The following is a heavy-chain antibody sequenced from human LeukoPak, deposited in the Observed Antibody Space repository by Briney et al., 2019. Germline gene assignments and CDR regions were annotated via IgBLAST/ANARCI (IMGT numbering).Heavy chain of an antibody. CDR3: ARAPYCIGGSCRFDY. CDR1: GFTSSSYW. Sequence: PGGSLRLSCAVSGFTSSSYWMSWVRKAPGKGLEWVANIKQDGSEKYYVDSVKGRFTISRDNAKNSLYLQMNSLRAEDTAVYYCARAPYCIGGSCRFDYWGQGTLVTVSS. V-gene: IGHV3-7*03. J-gene: IGHJ4*02. D-gene: IGHD2-15*01. CDR2: IKQDGSEK.